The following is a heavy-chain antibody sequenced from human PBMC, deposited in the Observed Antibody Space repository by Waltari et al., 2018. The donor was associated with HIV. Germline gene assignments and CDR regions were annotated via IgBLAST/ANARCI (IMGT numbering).Heavy chain of an antibody. J-gene: IGHJ6*02. CDR3: AKDIGGYDSFYYYYGMDV. V-gene: IGHV3-43*01. Sequence: EVQLVESGGVVVQPGGSLRLSCAASGFTFDDYTMHWVRQAPGKGLEWVSLISWDGGSIYYSDSVKGRFTISRDNSKNSLYLQMNSLRTEDTALYYCAKDIGGYDSFYYYYGMDVWGQGTTVTVSS. D-gene: IGHD5-12*01. CDR2: ISWDGGSI. CDR1: GFTFDDYT.